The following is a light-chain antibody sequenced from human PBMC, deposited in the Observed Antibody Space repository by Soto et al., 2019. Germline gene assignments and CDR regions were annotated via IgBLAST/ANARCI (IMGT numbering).Light chain of an antibody. V-gene: IGKV3D-20*02. CDR3: HQRNK. J-gene: IGKJ5*01. CDR1: QSVSSTY. CDR2: DTT. Sequence: EIVITQSPSTLPVSPGQRATLSCRASQSVSSTYVAWYQQIPGQPPTLLIYDTTNRVTGIPARVSGSRSGTDFTLTIRSLEPEDFAVYFCHQRNKFGQGTRLEIK.